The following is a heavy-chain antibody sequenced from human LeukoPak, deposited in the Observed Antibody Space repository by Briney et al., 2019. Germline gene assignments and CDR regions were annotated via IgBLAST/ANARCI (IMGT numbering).Heavy chain of an antibody. CDR1: GFTFSHYA. CDR3: ARARNGTLKY. CDR2: ISYDGSHQ. Sequence: GRSLRLSCAASGFTFSHYAMHWVRQAPGKGLEWVAVISYDGSHQYSADSVKGRLTISRDNSRHTRYLQMNSLRPEDTAVYYCARARNGTLKYWGQGTLVTVSS. D-gene: IGHD1-26*01. V-gene: IGHV3-30*01. J-gene: IGHJ4*02.